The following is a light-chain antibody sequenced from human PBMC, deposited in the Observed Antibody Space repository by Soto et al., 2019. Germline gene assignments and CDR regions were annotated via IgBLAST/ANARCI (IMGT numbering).Light chain of an antibody. CDR1: QSISSH. Sequence: QMTQSPSSLFASVGDRVTITCRASQSISSHLNWYQQKVGQTPRLLIYAASTFQSEVPPRFSGSASGTEFTLTISGLQREDFATYYCQQSHSAPLTFGGGTKIQI. CDR2: AAS. V-gene: IGKV1-39*01. CDR3: QQSHSAPLT. J-gene: IGKJ4*01.